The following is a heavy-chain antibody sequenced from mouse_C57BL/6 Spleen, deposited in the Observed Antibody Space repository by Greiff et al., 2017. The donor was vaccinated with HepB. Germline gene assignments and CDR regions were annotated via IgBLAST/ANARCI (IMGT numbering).Heavy chain of an antibody. CDR1: GYTFTDYE. J-gene: IGHJ4*01. V-gene: IGHV1-15*01. D-gene: IGHD1-1*01. CDR2: IDPETGGT. CDR3: TRRGFDYYGGSYGAMDY. Sequence: VQLQQSGAELVRPGASVTLSCKASGYTFTDYEMHWVKQTPVHGLEWIGAIDPETGGTAYNQKFKGKAILTADKSSSTAYWVLRSLTSEDSAVYYCTRRGFDYYGGSYGAMDYWGQGTSVTVAS.